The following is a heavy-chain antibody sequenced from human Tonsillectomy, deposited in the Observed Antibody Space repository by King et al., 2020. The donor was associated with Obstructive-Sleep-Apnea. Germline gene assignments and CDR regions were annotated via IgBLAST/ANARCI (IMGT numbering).Heavy chain of an antibody. D-gene: IGHD3-10*01. CDR1: GFTFSSYS. Sequence: VQLVESGGGVVQPGRSLSLSCAASGFTFSSYSMHWVRQAPGKGLEWVAVISYDGTNKYYVDSVKGRFTFSRDNSKNTLFLQMNSLRGEDTAVYFCARGGRMLRDGNYFDYWGQGTLVIVSS. V-gene: IGHV3-30*04. CDR2: ISYDGTNK. J-gene: IGHJ4*02. CDR3: ARGGRMLRDGNYFDY.